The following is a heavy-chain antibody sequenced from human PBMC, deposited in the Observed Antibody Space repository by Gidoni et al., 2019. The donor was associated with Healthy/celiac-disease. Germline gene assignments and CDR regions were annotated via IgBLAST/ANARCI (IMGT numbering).Heavy chain of an antibody. CDR3: AKGSLRLGELSLSYFDY. CDR1: GFTFDDYA. D-gene: IGHD3-16*02. J-gene: IGHJ4*02. V-gene: IGHV3-9*01. Sequence: EVQLVASGGGLVQPGRSLRLSCAASGFTFDDYAMHWVRQAPGKGLEWVSGISWNSGSIGYADSVKGRFTISRDNAKNSLYLQMNSLRAEDTALYYCAKGSLRLGELSLSYFDYWGQGTLVTVSS. CDR2: ISWNSGSI.